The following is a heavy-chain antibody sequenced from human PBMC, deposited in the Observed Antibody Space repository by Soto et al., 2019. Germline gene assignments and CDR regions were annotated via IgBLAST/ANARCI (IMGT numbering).Heavy chain of an antibody. CDR2: ISYDGSNK. J-gene: IGHJ6*02. CDR3: ARDLMPHYYYYYGMDV. D-gene: IGHD2-2*01. V-gene: IGHV3-30-3*01. Sequence: GGSLRLSCAASGFTFSSYAMHWVRQAPGKGLEWVAVISYDGSNKYYADSVKGRFTISRDNSKNTLYLQMNSLRAEDTAVYYCARDLMPHYYYYYGMDVWGQGTTVTVS. CDR1: GFTFSSYA.